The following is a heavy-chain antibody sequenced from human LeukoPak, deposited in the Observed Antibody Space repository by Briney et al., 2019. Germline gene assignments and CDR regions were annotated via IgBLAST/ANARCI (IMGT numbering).Heavy chain of an antibody. CDR3: ARESRGVVDC. V-gene: IGHV3-64*01. CDR2: ISSNGNST. CDR1: GFTFSSYA. J-gene: IGHJ4*02. Sequence: GGSLRLSCEASGFTFSSYAMHWVRQAPGKGLEYVSAISSNGNSTCYANSVKGRFTISRDNSKNTLDLQMGSLRAEDMAVYYCARESRGVVDCWGQGTLVTVSS. D-gene: IGHD3-10*01.